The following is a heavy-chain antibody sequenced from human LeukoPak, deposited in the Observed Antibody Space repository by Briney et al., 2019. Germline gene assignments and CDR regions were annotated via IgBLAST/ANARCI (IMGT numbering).Heavy chain of an antibody. CDR2: LSSDGSNK. J-gene: IGHJ3*02. CDR1: GFTFSRYS. Sequence: PGRSLRLSCATSGFTFSRYSMHWVRQAPGKGLEWVSFLSSDGSNKYYADSVKGRFIISRDNSKNTLYLQMNSLRVEDTAVYYCARDPLLTTVTTSAFDIWGQGTMVTVSS. D-gene: IGHD4-17*01. V-gene: IGHV3-30-3*01. CDR3: ARDPLLTTVTTSAFDI.